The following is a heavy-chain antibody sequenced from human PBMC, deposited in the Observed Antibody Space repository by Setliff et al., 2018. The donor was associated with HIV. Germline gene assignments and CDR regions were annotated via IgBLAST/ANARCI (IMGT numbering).Heavy chain of an antibody. Sequence: SETLSLTCTVSGDSVSSSSYYWGWIRQPPGKGLEWVGTIAYSGSTYYNPSLKSRVTISVDTSKDQFSLKLTTMTAVDTAVYYCARQVSMIRGVQNYYMDVWGKGTTVTVSS. CDR1: GDSVSSSSYY. D-gene: IGHD3-10*01. CDR2: IAYSGST. J-gene: IGHJ6*03. CDR3: ARQVSMIRGVQNYYMDV. V-gene: IGHV4-39*01.